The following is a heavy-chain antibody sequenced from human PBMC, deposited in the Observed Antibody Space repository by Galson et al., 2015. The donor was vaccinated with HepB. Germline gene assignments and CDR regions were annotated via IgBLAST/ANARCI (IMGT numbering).Heavy chain of an antibody. Sequence: SGYTFSGYDMMWVRQATGQGLEWMGWMNPRSDYTGYAEKFQGRVIMTGDSSISTAYMKLTSLTLEDTGVYYCVRGLDPDYWGQGTLVTVSS. CDR2: MNPRSDYT. J-gene: IGHJ4*02. CDR3: VRGLDPDY. V-gene: IGHV1-8*01. CDR1: GYTFSGYD.